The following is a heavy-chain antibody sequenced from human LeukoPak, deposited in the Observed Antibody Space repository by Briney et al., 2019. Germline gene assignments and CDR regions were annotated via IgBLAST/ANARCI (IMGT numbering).Heavy chain of an antibody. Sequence: PSETLSLTCAVYGGSFSGYYWSWIRQSPGKGLEWIGEINHSGSTNYNPSLKSRVTISVDTSKNQFSLKLSSETAADTAVYYCAGDPTGITFGGVIVRRYYFDYWGQGTLVTVSS. CDR3: AGDPTGITFGGVIVRRYYFDY. V-gene: IGHV4-34*01. D-gene: IGHD3-16*02. J-gene: IGHJ4*02. CDR2: INHSGST. CDR1: GGSFSGYY.